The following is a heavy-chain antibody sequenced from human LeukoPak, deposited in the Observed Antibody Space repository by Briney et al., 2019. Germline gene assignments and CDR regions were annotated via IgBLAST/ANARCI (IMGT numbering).Heavy chain of an antibody. Sequence: SQTLSLTFSISGDSVSINNAAWNWIRQSPSKGLEWVGRTYYSSKWYIYYAVSEKSRIVISPDTTKNQFSLRLNFVTPDDTAVYFCAREIPAENWFARWGQGTMVIVSS. D-gene: IGHD6-13*01. V-gene: IGHV6-1*01. CDR1: GDSVSINNAA. CDR2: TYYSSKWYI. J-gene: IGHJ5*02. CDR3: AREIPAENWFAR.